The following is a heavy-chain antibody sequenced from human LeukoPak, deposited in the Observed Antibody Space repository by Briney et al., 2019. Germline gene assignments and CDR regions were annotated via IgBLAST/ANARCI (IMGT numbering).Heavy chain of an antibody. CDR1: GGSISSYY. J-gene: IGHJ3*02. CDR3: ARTSYPDAFDI. CDR2: IYYSGST. D-gene: IGHD6-6*01. Sequence: SETLSLTCTVSGGSISSYYWSWIRQPPGKGLEWIGHIYYSGSTNYNPSLKSRVTISVDTSKNQFSLKLSSVTAADTAVYYCARTSYPDAFDIWGQGTMVTVSS. V-gene: IGHV4-59*01.